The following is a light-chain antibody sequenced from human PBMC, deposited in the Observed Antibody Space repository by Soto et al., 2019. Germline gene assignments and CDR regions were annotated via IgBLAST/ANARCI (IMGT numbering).Light chain of an antibody. CDR3: QQYNSYSPRT. J-gene: IGKJ1*01. CDR2: KAS. CDR1: QSISSW. V-gene: IGKV1-5*03. Sequence: DIQMAPSPSTLSASVGDRVTITCRASQSISSWLAWYQRKPGKAPKLLIYKASSLESGVPSRFSGSGSGTEFTLTISSLQPDDFATYYCQQYNSYSPRTFGQGTKVDIK.